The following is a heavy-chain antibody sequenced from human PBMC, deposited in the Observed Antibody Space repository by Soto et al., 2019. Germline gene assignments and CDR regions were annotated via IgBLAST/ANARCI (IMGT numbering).Heavy chain of an antibody. J-gene: IGHJ4*02. CDR3: AKDALTAVGFHFDF. V-gene: IGHV3-9*01. CDR2: ISSSSGSV. D-gene: IGHD4-17*01. Sequence: EVQLVESGGGLVQPGRSLRLSCAASGFTFDDYAMNWVRQAPGKGLEWVSGISSSSGSVGYADSVKGRFTISRDNAKHSLDLQMTSLTAEDTALSYCAKDALTAVGFHFDFWGQGTLVTVSS. CDR1: GFTFDDYA.